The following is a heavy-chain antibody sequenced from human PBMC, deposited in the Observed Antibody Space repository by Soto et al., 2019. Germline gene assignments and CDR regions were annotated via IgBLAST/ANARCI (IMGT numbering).Heavy chain of an antibody. Sequence: QVQLVQSEAEVKKPGSSVKVSCKASGGTFSSYAISWVRQAPGQGLEWMGGIIPIFGTANYAQKFQGRVTITADESTSTAYMELSSLRSEDTAVYYCARDILGYCSSTSCYGALSYWGQGTLVTVSS. V-gene: IGHV1-69*01. CDR1: GGTFSSYA. CDR3: ARDILGYCSSTSCYGALSY. J-gene: IGHJ4*02. CDR2: IIPIFGTA. D-gene: IGHD2-2*01.